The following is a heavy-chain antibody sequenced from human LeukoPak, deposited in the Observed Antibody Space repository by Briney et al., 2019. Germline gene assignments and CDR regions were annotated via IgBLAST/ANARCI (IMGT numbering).Heavy chain of an antibody. CDR3: ARSYYDNPAGKFDC. CDR2: ISGSGGST. V-gene: IGHV3-23*01. CDR1: GFTFSSYA. J-gene: IGHJ4*02. Sequence: QPGGSLRLSCAASGFTFSSYAMSWVRQAPGKGLEWVSAISGSGGSTYYADSVKGRFTISRDNSKNTLYPQMNSLRAENTAMYYCARSYYDNPAGKFDCWGQGTLVTVSS. D-gene: IGHD3-22*01.